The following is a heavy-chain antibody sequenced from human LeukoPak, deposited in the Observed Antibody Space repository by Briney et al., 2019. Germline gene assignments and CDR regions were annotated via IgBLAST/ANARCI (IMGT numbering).Heavy chain of an antibody. CDR2: IYSGGST. D-gene: IGHD5-24*01. CDR3: ARVTILRHLDY. CDR1: GFSVSNNY. J-gene: IGHJ4*02. Sequence: GGSLRLSCAASGFSVSNNYMSWVRQAPGKGLEWVSVIYSGGSTFYADSVKGRFTISRDNSKNTLYLQMNSLRAEDTAVYYCARVTILRHLDYWGQGTLVTVSS. V-gene: IGHV3-66*01.